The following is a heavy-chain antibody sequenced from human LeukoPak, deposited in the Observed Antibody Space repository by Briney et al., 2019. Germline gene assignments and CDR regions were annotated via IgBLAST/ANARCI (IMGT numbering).Heavy chain of an antibody. V-gene: IGHV4-59*01. CDR1: GGSISSYY. J-gene: IGHJ6*02. CDR2: IYYSGST. D-gene: IGHD6-13*01. Sequence: SETLSLTCTVSGGSISSYYWSWIRQPPGKGLEWIGYIYYSGSTNYNPSLKSRVTISVDTSKNQFSLKLSSVTAADTAVYYCARAPTGYSSSWYYPYYGMDVWGQGTTVTVSS. CDR3: ARAPTGYSSSWYYPYYGMDV.